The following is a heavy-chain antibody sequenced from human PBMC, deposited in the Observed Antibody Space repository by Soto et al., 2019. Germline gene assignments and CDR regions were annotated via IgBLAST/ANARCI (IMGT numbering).Heavy chain of an antibody. V-gene: IGHV4-4*02. CDR2: IYHSGST. D-gene: IGHD3-9*01. CDR3: AAGYFDWLANLLGY. J-gene: IGHJ4*02. CDR1: GGSISSSNW. Sequence: QVQLQESGPGLVKPSGTLSLTCAVSGGSISSSNWWSWVRQPPGKGLEWIGEIYHSGSTNYNPSPKSQVTISVDKTKNQFSLKLSSVTAADTAVYYCAAGYFDWLANLLGYWGQGTLVTVSS.